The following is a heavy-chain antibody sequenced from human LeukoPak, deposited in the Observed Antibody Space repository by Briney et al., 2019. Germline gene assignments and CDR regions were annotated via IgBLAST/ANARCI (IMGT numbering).Heavy chain of an antibody. CDR2: ISSSSSYI. D-gene: IGHD6-19*01. CDR1: GFTFSSYS. V-gene: IGHV3-21*01. CDR3: ARGPIAVAAD. J-gene: IGHJ4*02. Sequence: GGSLRLSCAASGFTFSSYSINWVRQAPGKGLEWVSSISSSSSYIYYADSVKGRFTISRDNAKNSLYLQMNSLRAEDTAVYYCARGPIAVAADWGQGTLVTVSS.